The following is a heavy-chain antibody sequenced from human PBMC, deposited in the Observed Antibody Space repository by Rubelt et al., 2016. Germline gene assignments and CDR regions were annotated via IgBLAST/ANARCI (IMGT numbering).Heavy chain of an antibody. CDR3: ARGRFLVWLPPDY. CDR1: GGSISSSSYY. Sequence: QLQLQESGPGLVKPSETLSLTCTVSGGSISSSSYYWGWIRQPPGKGLEWIGSIYYSGSTYYNPSLKSRVTISVDTSKNQFSLKLSSVTAADTAVYYCARGRFLVWLPPDYWGQGTLVTVSS. V-gene: IGHV4-39*01. J-gene: IGHJ4*02. CDR2: IYYSGST. D-gene: IGHD3-3*01.